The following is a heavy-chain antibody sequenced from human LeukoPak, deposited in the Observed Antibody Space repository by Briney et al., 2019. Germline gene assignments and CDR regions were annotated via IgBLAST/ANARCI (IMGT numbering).Heavy chain of an antibody. J-gene: IGHJ3*02. D-gene: IGHD3-3*01. CDR3: ATISEPTRAFDI. CDR2: ISSSGSTI. CDR1: GFTFSSYE. Sequence: GGSLRLSCAASGFTFSSYEMNWVRQAPGKGLEWVSYISSSGSTIYYADSVKGRSTFSRDNSKNTLYLQMNSLRAEDTAVYYCATISEPTRAFDIWGQGTMVTVSS. V-gene: IGHV3-48*03.